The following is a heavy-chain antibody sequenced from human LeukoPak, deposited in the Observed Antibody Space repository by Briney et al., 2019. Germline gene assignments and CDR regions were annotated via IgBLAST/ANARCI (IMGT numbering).Heavy chain of an antibody. Sequence: GGSLRLSCAASGFTFSSYWMHWVRQAPGKGLEWVSLISGDGGSTYYADSVKGRFTISRDNSKNSLYLQMNSLRTEDTALYYCAKGKIVRGPFDYWGQGTLVTVSS. CDR2: ISGDGGST. V-gene: IGHV3-43*02. D-gene: IGHD3-22*01. CDR3: AKGKIVRGPFDY. J-gene: IGHJ4*02. CDR1: GFTFSSYW.